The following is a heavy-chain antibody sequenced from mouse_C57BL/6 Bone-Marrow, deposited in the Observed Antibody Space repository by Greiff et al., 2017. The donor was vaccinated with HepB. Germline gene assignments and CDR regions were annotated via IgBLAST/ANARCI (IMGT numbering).Heavy chain of an antibody. CDR2: ISDGGSYT. CDR3: ASPSYYREAWFAY. Sequence: EVMLVESGGGLVKPGGSLKLSCAASGFTFSSYAMSWVRQTPEKRLEWVATISDGGSYTYYPDNVKGRFTISRDNAKNNLYLQMSHLKSEDTAMYYCASPSYYREAWFAYWGQGTLVTVSA. D-gene: IGHD2-14*01. V-gene: IGHV5-4*03. CDR1: GFTFSSYA. J-gene: IGHJ3*01.